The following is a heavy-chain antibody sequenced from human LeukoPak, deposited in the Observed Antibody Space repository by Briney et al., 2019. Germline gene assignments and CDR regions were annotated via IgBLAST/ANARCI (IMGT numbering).Heavy chain of an antibody. Sequence: ASVTVSCKASGYTFTSYGISWVRQPPGQGLEWMGWISAYNGNTNYARKLQGRVTMTTDTSTRTAYMELRSLRSDDTAVYYCARVVEGWEQWLVFPYYYYMHVWGKGTTVTISS. CDR2: ISAYNGNT. D-gene: IGHD6-19*01. CDR3: ARVVEGWEQWLVFPYYYYMHV. CDR1: GYTFTSYG. V-gene: IGHV1-18*01. J-gene: IGHJ6*03.